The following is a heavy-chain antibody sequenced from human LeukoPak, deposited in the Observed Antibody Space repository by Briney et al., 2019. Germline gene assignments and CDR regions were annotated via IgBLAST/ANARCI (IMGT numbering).Heavy chain of an antibody. CDR1: GFTFSSYA. V-gene: IGHV3-23*01. CDR2: ISGSGGST. Sequence: GGSLRLSCAASGFTFSSYAMSWVRQAPGKGLEWVSAISGSGGSTYYADSVKGRFTISRDNSKNTLYLQLNSLRAEDTAVYYCAKDSNYYDSSGYNYWGQGTLVTVSS. D-gene: IGHD3-22*01. CDR3: AKDSNYYDSSGYNY. J-gene: IGHJ4*02.